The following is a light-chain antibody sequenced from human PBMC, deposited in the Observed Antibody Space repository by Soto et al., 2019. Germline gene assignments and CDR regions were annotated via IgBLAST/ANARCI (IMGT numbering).Light chain of an antibody. CDR2: KVS. CDR3: MQASQLLT. CDR1: QSLVHSDGNTY. V-gene: IGKV2-24*01. J-gene: IGKJ3*01. Sequence: DVVMTQSPLSSPVTLGQPASISCRSNQSLVHSDGNTYLSWLQQRPGQPPRLLIYKVSNRFSGXPXXLRGSGAGTDCTLKISRVEAEDGGVYYCMQASQLLTFGPGTRVEI.